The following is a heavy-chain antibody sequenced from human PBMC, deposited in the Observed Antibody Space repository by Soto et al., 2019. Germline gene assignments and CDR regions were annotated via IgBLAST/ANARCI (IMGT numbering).Heavy chain of an antibody. V-gene: IGHV1-69*13. D-gene: IGHD5-18*01. CDR3: ARKRGYSYGYYFDY. CDR1: GYTFTSYA. Sequence: GASVKVSCKASGYTFTSYAISWVRQAPGQGLEWMGGIIPIFGTANYAQKFQGRVTITADESTSTAYMELSSLRSEDTAVYYCARKRGYSYGYYFDYWGQGTLVTVSS. J-gene: IGHJ4*02. CDR2: IIPIFGTA.